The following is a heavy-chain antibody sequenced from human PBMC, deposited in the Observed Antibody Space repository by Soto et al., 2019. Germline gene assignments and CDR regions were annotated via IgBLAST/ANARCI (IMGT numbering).Heavy chain of an antibody. D-gene: IGHD2-2*02. J-gene: IGHJ4*02. CDR2: ISSSGSTI. Sequence: EVQLVESGGGLVQPGGSPRLSCAASGFTFSSYEMNWVRQAPGKGLEWVSYISSSGSTIYYADSVKGRFTISRDNAKNSLYLQMNSLRAEDTAVYYCARGCSSTSCYTDYWGQGTLVTVSS. CDR3: ARGCSSTSCYTDY. CDR1: GFTFSSYE. V-gene: IGHV3-48*03.